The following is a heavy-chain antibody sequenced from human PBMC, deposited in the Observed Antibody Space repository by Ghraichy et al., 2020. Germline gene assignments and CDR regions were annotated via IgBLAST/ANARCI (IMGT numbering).Heavy chain of an antibody. CDR1: GFTFSSYW. CDR3: AREDSLGDSSGYYYYYYGMDV. CDR2: INSDGSST. D-gene: IGHD3-22*01. V-gene: IGHV3-74*01. Sequence: ETLSLTCAASGFTFSSYWMHWVRQAPGKGLVWVSRINSDGSSTSYADSVKGRFTISRDNAKNTLYLQMNSLRAEDTAVYYCAREDSLGDSSGYYYYYYGMDVWGQGTTVTVSS. J-gene: IGHJ6*02.